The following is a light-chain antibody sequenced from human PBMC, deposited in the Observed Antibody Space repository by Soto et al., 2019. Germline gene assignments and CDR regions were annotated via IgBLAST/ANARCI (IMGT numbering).Light chain of an antibody. J-gene: IGKJ1*01. CDR3: QHYSIYSEA. CDR2: KAS. CDR1: QTISSW. Sequence: DIQMTQSPSTLSGSVGDRVTITCRASQTISSWLAWYQQKPGKAPKLLIYKASTLKSGVPSTFSGSGSGTEFTLTVSSLQPDDVAYYGCQHYSIYSEAFGQGTKV. V-gene: IGKV1-5*03.